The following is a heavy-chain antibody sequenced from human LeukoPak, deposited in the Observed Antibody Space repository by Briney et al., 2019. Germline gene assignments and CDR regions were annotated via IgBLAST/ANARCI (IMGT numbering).Heavy chain of an antibody. V-gene: IGHV3-43*01. CDR3: AKDRGEVDY. CDR1: GFTFDDYS. Sequence: GGSLRLSCAASGFTFDDYSMHWVRQGPSKGLEWVSVISWYGGSTSYADSVKGRFTISRDNSKNSLYLQMNSLRSEDSALYYCAKDRGEVDYWGQGTLVTVSS. CDR2: ISWYGGST. D-gene: IGHD3-10*01. J-gene: IGHJ4*02.